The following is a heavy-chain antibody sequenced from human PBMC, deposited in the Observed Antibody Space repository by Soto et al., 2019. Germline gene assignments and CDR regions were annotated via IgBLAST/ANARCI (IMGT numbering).Heavy chain of an antibody. D-gene: IGHD6-13*01. CDR3: ARGLPAWQPLHY. V-gene: IGHV4-59*01. Sequence: SETLSLTCTVSGGSISSYYWSWIRQPPGKGLEWIGYIFYSGSTNYNPSLKSRVTISVDTSKSQISLKLTSVTAADTAVYYCARGLPAWQPLHYWGQGTLVTVS. CDR2: IFYSGST. CDR1: GGSISSYY. J-gene: IGHJ4*02.